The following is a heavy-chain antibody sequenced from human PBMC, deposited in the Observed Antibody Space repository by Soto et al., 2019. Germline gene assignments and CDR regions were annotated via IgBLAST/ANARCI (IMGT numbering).Heavy chain of an antibody. D-gene: IGHD3-16*01. J-gene: IGHJ5*02. CDR2: IIPVIGTG. CDR1: GGSFSSLS. V-gene: IGHV1-69*08. Sequence: QVQLVQSGAEVKKPGSSVKVSCKASGGSFSSLSINWVRQVPGQGLEWMGRIIPVIGTGNYPQKFQGRVTIIADESTTTVHMELSSLAYEDTAVYDCARMVESRWFDPWGQGTPVTVSS. CDR3: ARMVESRWFDP.